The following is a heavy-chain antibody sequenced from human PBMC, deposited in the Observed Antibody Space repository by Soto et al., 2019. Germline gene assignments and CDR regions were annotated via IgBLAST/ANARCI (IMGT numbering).Heavy chain of an antibody. Sequence: GASVKVSCKASGYTFTSYAMHWVRQAPGQRLEWMGWINVGNGNTKYSQKFQGRVTITRDTSASTAYMELSSLRSEDTAVYYCASWRDIKFDPWGQGTLVTVSS. J-gene: IGHJ5*02. V-gene: IGHV1-3*01. CDR2: INVGNGNT. D-gene: IGHD2-15*01. CDR3: ASWRDIKFDP. CDR1: GYTFTSYA.